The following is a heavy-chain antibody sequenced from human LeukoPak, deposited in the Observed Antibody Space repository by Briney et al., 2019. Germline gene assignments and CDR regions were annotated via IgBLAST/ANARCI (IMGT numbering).Heavy chain of an antibody. Sequence: ASVKVSCKASGGTFSSYAISWVRQAPGQGLEWMGGIIPIFGTANYAQKFQGRVTITADESTSTAYVELSSLRSEDTAVYYCAREPGAIEVVNSGAFDIWGQGTMVTVSS. CDR2: IIPIFGTA. CDR3: AREPGAIEVVNSGAFDI. D-gene: IGHD2-21*01. CDR1: GGTFSSYA. J-gene: IGHJ3*02. V-gene: IGHV1-69*01.